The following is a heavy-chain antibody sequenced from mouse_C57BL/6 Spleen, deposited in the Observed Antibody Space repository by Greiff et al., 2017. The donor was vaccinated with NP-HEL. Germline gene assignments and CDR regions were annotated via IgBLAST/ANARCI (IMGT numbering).Heavy chain of an antibody. CDR3: TVAVGYWYFDV. CDR2: IYPGNSDT. V-gene: IGHV1-5*01. J-gene: IGHJ1*03. D-gene: IGHD1-1*01. Sequence: EVKLVESGTVLVKPGASVKMSCKTSGYTFTSYWMHWVKQRPGQGLEWIGAIYPGNSDTSYNQKFKGKAKLTAVTSASTAYMALSSLTNEDSAVYYCTVAVGYWYFDVWGTGTTVTVSS. CDR1: GYTFTSYW.